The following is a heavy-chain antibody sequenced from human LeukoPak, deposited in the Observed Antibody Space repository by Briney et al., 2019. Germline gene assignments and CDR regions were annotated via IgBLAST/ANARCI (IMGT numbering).Heavy chain of an antibody. CDR2: INHSGST. J-gene: IGHJ3*02. CDR3: ARLSPYAFDI. CDR1: GGSISSYY. V-gene: IGHV4-34*01. Sequence: SETLSLTCTVSGGSISSYYWSWIRQPPGKGLEWIGEINHSGSTNYNPSLKSRVTISVDTSKNQFSLKLSSVTAADTAVYYYARLSPYAFDIWGQGTMVTVSS.